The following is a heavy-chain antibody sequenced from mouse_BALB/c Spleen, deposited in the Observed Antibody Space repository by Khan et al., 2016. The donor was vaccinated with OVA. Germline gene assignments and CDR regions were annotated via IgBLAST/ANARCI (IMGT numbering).Heavy chain of an antibody. CDR2: ISSGSSTI. CDR3: ARGGGSTMITGGYAMDY. D-gene: IGHD2-4*01. Sequence: EVELVESGGGLVQPGGSRKLSCAASGFTFSSFGMHWVRQAPEKGLEWVAYISSGSSTIYYADTVKGRFTISRDNPKNTLFLQMTSLRSEDTAMYYYARGGGSTMITGGYAMDYWGQGTSVTVSS. J-gene: IGHJ4*01. CDR1: GFTFSSFG. V-gene: IGHV5-17*02.